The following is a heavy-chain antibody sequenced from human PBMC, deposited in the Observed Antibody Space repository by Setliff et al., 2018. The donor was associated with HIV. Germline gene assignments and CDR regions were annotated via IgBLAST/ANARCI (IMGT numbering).Heavy chain of an antibody. D-gene: IGHD2-15*01. Sequence: GSLRLSCTASGFTFNTNWRGWVRQAPGKALEWVSSISGSGGRTYYADSVKGRFTISRDNPKNTLYLQMNSLRAEDTAIYYCVSTPGVFYFDFWGQGTPVTVSS. CDR2: ISGSGGRT. J-gene: IGHJ4*02. CDR3: VSTPGVFYFDF. CDR1: GFTFNTNW. V-gene: IGHV3-23*01.